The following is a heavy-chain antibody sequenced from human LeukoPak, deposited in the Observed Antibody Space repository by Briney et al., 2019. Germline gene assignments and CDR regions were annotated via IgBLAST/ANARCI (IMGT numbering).Heavy chain of an antibody. D-gene: IGHD6-19*01. J-gene: IGHJ3*02. V-gene: IGHV4-59*02. CDR1: GGSVTNYY. CDR3: ARDRIQWLQGASHI. Sequence: SETLSLTCTVSGGSVTNYYWSWIRQPPGKGLEYIGYVYHTGSANYNPSLLDRLTISIDTSKNQFSLKLRSVTAADTAVYYCARDRIQWLQGASHIWDQGTMVTVSS. CDR2: VYHTGSA.